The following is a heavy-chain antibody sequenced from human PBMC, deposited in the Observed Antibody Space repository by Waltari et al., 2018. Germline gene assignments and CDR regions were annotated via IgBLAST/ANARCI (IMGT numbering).Heavy chain of an antibody. Sequence: QVQLVQSGAEVKKPGASVKVSCKASGSTFTGYSIHRGRQAPGQGLEWRGRINPNSGGTNYAQKFQGRVTMTRDTSISTAYMELSRLRSDDTAVYYCASFGQLSTFDYWGQGTLVTVSS. CDR2: INPNSGGT. CDR1: GSTFTGYS. J-gene: IGHJ4*02. CDR3: ASFGQLSTFDY. V-gene: IGHV1-2*06. D-gene: IGHD6-13*01.